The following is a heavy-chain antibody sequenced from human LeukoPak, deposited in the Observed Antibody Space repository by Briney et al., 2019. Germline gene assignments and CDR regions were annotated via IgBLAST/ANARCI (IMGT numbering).Heavy chain of an antibody. CDR1: GFTFSTYW. J-gene: IGHJ4*02. V-gene: IGHV3-74*01. Sequence: GGSLRLSCAASGFTFSTYWMHWVRHAPGRGLVWVSRIKSDGTITNYADSVKGRFTISRDNAKNTLYLQMNSLRAGDTAVYYCARGSYSSGWYYFDYWGQGTLVTVSS. CDR2: IKSDGTIT. CDR3: ARGSYSSGWYYFDY. D-gene: IGHD6-19*01.